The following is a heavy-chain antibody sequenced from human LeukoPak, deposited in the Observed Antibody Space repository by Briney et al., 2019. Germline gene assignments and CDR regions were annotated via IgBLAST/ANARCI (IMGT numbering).Heavy chain of an antibody. CDR1: GFTFSSQN. J-gene: IGHJ4*02. Sequence: GGSLRLSCAASGFTFSSQNMNWARQAPGKGLEWVSAISGSGGSTYYADSVKGRFTISRDNSKNTLYLQMNSLRAEDTAVYYCAKDRYSSSSGLEFDYWGQGTLVTVSS. V-gene: IGHV3-23*01. CDR3: AKDRYSSSSGLEFDY. CDR2: ISGSGGST. D-gene: IGHD6-6*01.